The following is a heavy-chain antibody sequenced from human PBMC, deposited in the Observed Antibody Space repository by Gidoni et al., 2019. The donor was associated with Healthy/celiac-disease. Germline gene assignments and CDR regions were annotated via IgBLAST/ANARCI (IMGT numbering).Heavy chain of an antibody. CDR3: AREAGATTVYYFDY. CDR2: IWYDGSNK. Sequence: QVQLVESGGGVVQPGRSLRLSCAASGFTFSSYGMHWVRQAPGKGLEWVAVIWYDGSNKDYADSVKGRFTISRDNSKNTLYLQMNSLRAEDTAVYYCAREAGATTVYYFDYWGQGTLVTVSS. J-gene: IGHJ4*02. CDR1: GFTFSSYG. V-gene: IGHV3-33*01. D-gene: IGHD1-26*01.